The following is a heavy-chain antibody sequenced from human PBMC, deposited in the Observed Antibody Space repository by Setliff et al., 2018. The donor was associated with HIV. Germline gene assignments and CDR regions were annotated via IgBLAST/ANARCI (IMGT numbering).Heavy chain of an antibody. D-gene: IGHD6-13*01. V-gene: IGHV4-39*01. CDR2: ISFRGNT. CDR3: TGPAMAAAGPLEYYYYYGMDV. J-gene: IGHJ6*02. CDR1: GDSVSGPNYN. Sequence: SETLSLTCAVSGDSVSGPNYNWGWIRQTPGKGLEWIGTISFRGNTSYNPSLKSRVTISLDTSKSQFSLNLNSVTAADAAVYYCTGPAMAAAGPLEYYYYYGMDVWGQGTTVTVSS.